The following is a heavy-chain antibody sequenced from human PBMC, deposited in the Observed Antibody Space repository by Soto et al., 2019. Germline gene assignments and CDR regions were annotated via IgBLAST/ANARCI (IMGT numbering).Heavy chain of an antibody. CDR3: AKDSLTIAVAATFDY. V-gene: IGHV3-33*06. CDR2: IWYDGSNK. Sequence: GGSLRLSCAASGFTFSSYCMHWVRQAPGKGLEWVAVIWYDGSNKYYADSVKGRFTISRDNSKNTLYLQMNSLRAEDTAVYYCAKDSLTIAVAATFDYWGQGTLVTVSS. J-gene: IGHJ4*02. CDR1: GFTFSSYC. D-gene: IGHD6-19*01.